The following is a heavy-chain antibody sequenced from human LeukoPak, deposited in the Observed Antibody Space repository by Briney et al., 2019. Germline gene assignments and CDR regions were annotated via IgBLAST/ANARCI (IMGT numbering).Heavy chain of an antibody. CDR1: GYTFTSYG. CDR3: ARASSGYSNWFDP. D-gene: IGHD3-22*01. Sequence: ASVKVSCKASGYTFTSYGISWVRQAPGQGLEWMGWISAYNGNTNYAQKFQGRVTITADKSTSTAYMELSSLRSEDTAVYYCARASSGYSNWFDPWGQGTLVTVSS. CDR2: ISAYNGNT. J-gene: IGHJ5*02. V-gene: IGHV1-18*01.